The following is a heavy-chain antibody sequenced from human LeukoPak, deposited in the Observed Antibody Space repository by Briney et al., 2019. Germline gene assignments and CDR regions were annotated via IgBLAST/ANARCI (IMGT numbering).Heavy chain of an antibody. Sequence: GGSLRLSCAASGFTFSSYGMQWARQAPGKGLVWVAFIRYDGRHKFYADSVKSLFSISRDNSKNTLYLQMNSLRAEDTAVYYCAKSGYSSGWSFDWFDPWGEGTLVTVSS. CDR1: GFTFSSYG. CDR2: IRYDGRHK. D-gene: IGHD6-19*01. V-gene: IGHV3-30*02. CDR3: AKSGYSSGWSFDWFDP. J-gene: IGHJ5*02.